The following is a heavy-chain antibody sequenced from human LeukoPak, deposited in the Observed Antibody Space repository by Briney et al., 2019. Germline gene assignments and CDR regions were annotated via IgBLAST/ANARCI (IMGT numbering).Heavy chain of an antibody. J-gene: IGHJ3*02. CDR2: IIPIFGTA. Sequence: SVKVSFKASGGTFSSYAISWVRQAPGQGLEWMGRIIPIFGTANYAQKFQGRVTITTDESTSTAYMELSSLRSEDTAVYYCARTDYDFWSGNTGGAFDIWGQGTMVTVSS. V-gene: IGHV1-69*05. D-gene: IGHD3-3*01. CDR1: GGTFSSYA. CDR3: ARTDYDFWSGNTGGAFDI.